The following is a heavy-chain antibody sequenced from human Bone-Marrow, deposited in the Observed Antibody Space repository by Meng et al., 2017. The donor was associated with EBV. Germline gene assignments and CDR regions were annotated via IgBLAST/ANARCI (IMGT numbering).Heavy chain of an antibody. CDR3: ARGSGYDARY. CDR1: GGSFSGYY. D-gene: IGHD5-12*01. CDR2: INHSGST. Sequence: QVPLTQWGAGLLKPSETLSLTCAVYGGSFSGYYWSWIRQPPGKGLEWIGEINHSGSTNYNPSLKSRVTISVDTSKNQFSLKLSSVTAAGTAVYYCARGSGYDARYWGQGTLVTVSS. V-gene: IGHV4-34*01. J-gene: IGHJ4*02.